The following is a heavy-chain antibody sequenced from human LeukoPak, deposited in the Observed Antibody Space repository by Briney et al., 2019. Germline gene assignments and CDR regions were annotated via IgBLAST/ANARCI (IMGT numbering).Heavy chain of an antibody. CDR3: ARAGFTFSDYFGSFFDY. J-gene: IGHJ4*02. V-gene: IGHV3-74*01. CDR1: GFTFSSYW. CDR2: ISSDGSST. Sequence: GGSLRLSCAASGFTFSSYWMHWVRQAPGKGLVWVSRISSDGSSTTYADSVKGRFTISRDNAKNSLYLQMNSLRAEDTAVYYCARAGFTFSDYFGSFFDYWGQGTLVTVSS. D-gene: IGHD3-10*01.